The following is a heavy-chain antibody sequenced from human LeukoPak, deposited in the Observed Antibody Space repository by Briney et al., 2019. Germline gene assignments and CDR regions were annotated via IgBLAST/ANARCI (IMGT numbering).Heavy chain of an antibody. D-gene: IGHD2-2*01. CDR2: IYTSGST. J-gene: IGHJ4*02. CDR1: GYSISSGYY. CDR3: ARVGCSSTSCYYFDY. Sequence: PSETLSLTCAVSGYSISSGYYWGWIRQPAGKGLEWIGRIYTSGSTNYNPSLKSRVTISVDTSKNQFSLKLSSVTAADTAVYYCARVGCSSTSCYYFDYWGQGTLVTVSS. V-gene: IGHV4-61*02.